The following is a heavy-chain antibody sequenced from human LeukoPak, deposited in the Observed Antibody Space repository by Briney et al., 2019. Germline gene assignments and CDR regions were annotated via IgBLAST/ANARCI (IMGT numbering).Heavy chain of an antibody. V-gene: IGHV3-23*01. CDR2: ISGSGDST. D-gene: IGHD3-10*01. CDR3: ARVLSGRGSLYDYYYYMDV. J-gene: IGHJ6*03. Sequence: GGTLRLSCAASGFTFSSYDMSWVRQAPGKGLEWVSAISGSGDSTYYADSVKGRFTISRANSKNTLYLQMNSLRAEDTAVYYCARVLSGRGSLYDYYYYMDVWGKGTTVTISS. CDR1: GFTFSSYD.